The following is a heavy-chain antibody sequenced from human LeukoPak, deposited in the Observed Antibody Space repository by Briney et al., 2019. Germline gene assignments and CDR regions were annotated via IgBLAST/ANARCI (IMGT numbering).Heavy chain of an antibody. V-gene: IGHV1-46*01. Sequence: PLASVKVSCKASGYTFTSYYMHWVRQAPGQGLEWMGIINPGGGSTSYAQKFQGRVTMTRDMSTSTVYMELSSLRSEDTAVYYCAREPVRAARPFDYWGQGTLVTVS. CDR3: AREPVRAARPFDY. J-gene: IGHJ4*02. D-gene: IGHD6-6*01. CDR2: INPGGGST. CDR1: GYTFTSYY.